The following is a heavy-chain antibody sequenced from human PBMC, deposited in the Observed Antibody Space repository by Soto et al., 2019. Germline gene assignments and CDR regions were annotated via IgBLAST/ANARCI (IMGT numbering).Heavy chain of an antibody. CDR1: GDSIFSNTAA. D-gene: IGHD3-10*01. Sequence: SQTLSLTCAISGDSIFSNTAAWNWIRQSPSIGLEWLGRTYYRFKWYNDYAPSVKSRIIINPDTSKNQFSLQLNSVTPEDTAVYYCARDNYGYYYDYWAQGTLVTVSS. CDR3: ARDNYGYYYDY. CDR2: TYYRFKWYN. V-gene: IGHV6-1*01. J-gene: IGHJ4*02.